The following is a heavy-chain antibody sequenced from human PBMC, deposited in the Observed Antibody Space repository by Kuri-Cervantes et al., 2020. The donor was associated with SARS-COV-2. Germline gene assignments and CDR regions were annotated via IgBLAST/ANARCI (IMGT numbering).Heavy chain of an antibody. J-gene: IGHJ3*02. V-gene: IGHV4-38-2*02. CDR2: IYHSGST. CDR3: ARGAGYSSSWYRGGAFDI. D-gene: IGHD6-13*01. CDR1: GYSISGSYY. Sequence: SETLSLTCSVSGYSISGSYYWGWIRQPPGKGQEWIGSIYHSGSTYYNPYLKSRVTISVDTSKNQFSLKLSSVTAADTAVYYCARGAGYSSSWYRGGAFDIWGQGTMVTVSS.